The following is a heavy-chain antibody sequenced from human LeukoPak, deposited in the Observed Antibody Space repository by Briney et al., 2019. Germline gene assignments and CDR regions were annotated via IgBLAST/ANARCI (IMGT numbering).Heavy chain of an antibody. CDR1: GFTFSSYA. CDR2: ISYDGSNK. Sequence: GGSLRLSCAASGFTFSSYAMHWVRQAPGKGLEWVAVISYDGSNKYYADSVKGRFTISRDNSKSTLYLQMNSLRAEDTAVYYCARESSGWYWDYWGQGTLVTVSS. J-gene: IGHJ4*02. V-gene: IGHV3-30*04. CDR3: ARESSGWYWDY. D-gene: IGHD6-19*01.